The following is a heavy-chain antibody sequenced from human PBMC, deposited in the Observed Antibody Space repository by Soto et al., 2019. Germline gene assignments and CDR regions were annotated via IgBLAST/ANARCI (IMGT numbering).Heavy chain of an antibody. V-gene: IGHV1-69*01. Sequence: QVQLVQSGAEVKKPGSSVKVSCKASGGTFSSYAISWVRQAPGQGLEWMGGIIPIFGTANDAQKFQGRVTITADESTSTAYMVLSSLRSEDTAVYYCARAFFTVPAAELGYYYYGMDDWVQGTTVTVSS. CDR3: ARAFFTVPAAELGYYYYGMDD. J-gene: IGHJ6*02. D-gene: IGHD2-2*01. CDR2: IIPIFGTA. CDR1: GGTFSSYA.